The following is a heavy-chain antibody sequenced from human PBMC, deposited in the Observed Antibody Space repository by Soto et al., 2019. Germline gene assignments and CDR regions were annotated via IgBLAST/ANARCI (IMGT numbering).Heavy chain of an antibody. J-gene: IGHJ3*02. D-gene: IGHD5-12*01. V-gene: IGHV3-74*01. Sequence: GGSLRLSCAASGFTFSNHWIHWVRQAPGKGLVWVSRISSDGSVTTYADSVKGRFTISRDNAKNTLYLQMNSLRAEDTAVYYCASAVANTRNGLDIWGQGTMVTVSS. CDR1: GFTFSNHW. CDR2: ISSDGSVT. CDR3: ASAVANTRNGLDI.